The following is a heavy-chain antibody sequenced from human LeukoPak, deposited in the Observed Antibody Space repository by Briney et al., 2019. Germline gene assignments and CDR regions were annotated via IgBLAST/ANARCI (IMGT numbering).Heavy chain of an antibody. J-gene: IGHJ5*02. CDR2: ISHIGIT. V-gene: IGHV4-38-2*02. Sequence: SETLSLTCTVSGYSITTVYSWGWIRQSPGEGLEWNAIISHIGITHYNPCLRGRVIMSRESSKNQISLKVTSVTATDAAVYYCARVPGAYYNDLIGFGSGWFDPWGQGILVPVS. CDR3: ARVPGAYYNDLIGFGSGWFDP. CDR1: GYSITTVYS. D-gene: IGHD3/OR15-3a*01.